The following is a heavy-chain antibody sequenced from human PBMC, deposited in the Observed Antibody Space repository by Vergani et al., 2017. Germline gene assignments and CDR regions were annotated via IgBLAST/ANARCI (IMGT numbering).Heavy chain of an antibody. CDR1: GFTFSSYD. CDR3: ARDRASDAFDI. V-gene: IGHV3-64*07. CDR2: ISTNGGST. J-gene: IGHJ3*02. Sequence: EVQLVESGGGLVQPGGCLRLSCAASGFTFSSYDIHWVRQAPGKGLEYVSVISTNGGSTYYADSVKGRFTISRDNFNNTLYLQMNSLRAEDTALYYCARDRASDAFDIWGQGTMVTVSS.